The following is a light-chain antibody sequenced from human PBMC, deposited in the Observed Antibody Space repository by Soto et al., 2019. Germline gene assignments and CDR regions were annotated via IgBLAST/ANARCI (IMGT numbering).Light chain of an antibody. CDR2: GAS. Sequence: EVVMTQSPATLSVSPGERATHSCRASQSVSSNLAWYQQKPGQAPRLLIYGASTRATGIPARFSGSGSGTEFTLTISSLQSEDFAVYHCQQYNNFWTFGQGTQVEIK. J-gene: IGKJ1*01. CDR3: QQYNNFWT. CDR1: QSVSSN. V-gene: IGKV3-15*01.